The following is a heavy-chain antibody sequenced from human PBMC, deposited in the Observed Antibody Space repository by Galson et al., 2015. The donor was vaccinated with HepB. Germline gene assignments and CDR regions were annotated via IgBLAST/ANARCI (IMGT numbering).Heavy chain of an antibody. J-gene: IGHJ6*02. V-gene: IGHV3-7*03. Sequence: SLRLSCAASEFTFSSYWMNWVRQAPGKGLEWVANINPDGSEKYYVASLKGRFTISRDNARNSLYLQMDSLGAEDTAVYYCARRISLVGGIITKPDYYYGMDVWGQGTTVTVAS. CDR1: EFTFSSYW. D-gene: IGHD3-10*01. CDR2: INPDGSEK. CDR3: ARRISLVGGIITKPDYYYGMDV.